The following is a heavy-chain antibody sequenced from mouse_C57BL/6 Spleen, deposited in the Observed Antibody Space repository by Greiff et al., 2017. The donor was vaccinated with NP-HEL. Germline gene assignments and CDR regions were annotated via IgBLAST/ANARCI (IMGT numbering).Heavy chain of an antibody. V-gene: IGHV1-39*01. D-gene: IGHD3-3*01. Sequence: EVKLMESGPELVKPGASVKISCKASGYSFTDYNMNWVKQSNGKSLEWIGVINPNYGTTSYNQKFKGKATLTVDQSSSTAYMQLNRLTSEDSAVYYCATGAVYYYFDYWGQGTTLTVSS. CDR3: ATGAVYYYFDY. J-gene: IGHJ2*01. CDR2: INPNYGTT. CDR1: GYSFTDYN.